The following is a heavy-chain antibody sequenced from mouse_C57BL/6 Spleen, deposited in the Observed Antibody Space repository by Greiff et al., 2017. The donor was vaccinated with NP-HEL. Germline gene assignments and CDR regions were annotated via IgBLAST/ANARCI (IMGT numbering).Heavy chain of an antibody. CDR2: ILPGSGTT. CDR1: GYTFTGYW. CDR3: ARRGYYGSRTGFAY. Sequence: VQLQQSGAELMKPGASVKLSCKATGYTFTGYWIEWVKQRPGHGLEWIGEILPGSGTTNYNEKFTGKATFTADTSSNTAYMQLSSLATEDSAIYYCARRGYYGSRTGFAYWGQGTLVTVSA. D-gene: IGHD1-1*01. V-gene: IGHV1-9*01. J-gene: IGHJ3*01.